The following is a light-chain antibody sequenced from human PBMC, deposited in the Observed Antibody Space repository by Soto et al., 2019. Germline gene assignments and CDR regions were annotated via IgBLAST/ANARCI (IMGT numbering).Light chain of an antibody. CDR1: SSDVGSYNY. J-gene: IGLJ1*01. CDR2: DVS. V-gene: IGLV2-14*03. CDR3: NSYTSSSTYV. Sequence: QSALTQPASVSGSPGQSIAISCTGTSSDVGSYNYVYWYQQHPGKAPKLMIYDVSNRPSGVSDRFSGSKSGNTASLTISGLEAEDEADYFCNSYTSSSTYVFGTGTKLTVL.